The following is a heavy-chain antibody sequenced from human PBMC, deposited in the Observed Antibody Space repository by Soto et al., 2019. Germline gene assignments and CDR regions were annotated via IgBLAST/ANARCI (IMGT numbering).Heavy chain of an antibody. D-gene: IGHD3-3*01. J-gene: IGHJ5*02. CDR1: GYSFSTYA. CDR2: ITPNNGYT. V-gene: IGHV1-18*01. CDR3: ATSYDSGFDP. Sequence: QLQLIQSGGEAKNPGASVKVSCEASGYSFSTYAISWLRQAPGQGLEWMGLITPNNGYTNYAQKFQGRLILTTDIPSSTAYMELTSLRYDDTAMYYCATSYDSGFDPWGQGTLVSVS.